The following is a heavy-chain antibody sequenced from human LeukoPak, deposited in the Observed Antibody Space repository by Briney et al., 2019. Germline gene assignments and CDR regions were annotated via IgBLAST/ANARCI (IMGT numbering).Heavy chain of an antibody. CDR1: GFTFSSYA. V-gene: IGHV3-30-3*01. CDR3: ARDRLTRVIPAAIPLY. J-gene: IGHJ4*02. D-gene: IGHD2-2*01. CDR2: ISYDGSNK. Sequence: PGGSLRLSCAASGFTFSSYAMHWVRQAPGKGLEWVAVISYDGSNKYYADSVKGRFTISRDNSKITLYLQMNSLRAEDTAVYYCARDRLTRVIPAAIPLYWGQGTLVTVSS.